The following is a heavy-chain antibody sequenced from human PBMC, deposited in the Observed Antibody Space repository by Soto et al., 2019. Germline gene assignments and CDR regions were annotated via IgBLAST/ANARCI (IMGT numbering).Heavy chain of an antibody. Sequence: GGSLRLSCAASGFTFSTYAMGWVRQAPGKGLEWVSVLSTGGSSTYYADSVRGRFTISRDNSKNMLYLHMNTLKVEDTALYYCAKDRTSSYYCFDYWGQGTLVTVSS. CDR1: GFTFSTYA. V-gene: IGHV3-23*01. D-gene: IGHD2-2*01. CDR2: LSTGGSST. CDR3: AKDRTSSYYCFDY. J-gene: IGHJ4*02.